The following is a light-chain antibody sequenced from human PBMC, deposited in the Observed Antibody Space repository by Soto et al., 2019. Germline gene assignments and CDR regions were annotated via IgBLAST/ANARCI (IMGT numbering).Light chain of an antibody. V-gene: IGLV2-11*01. CDR1: SSDVGGYNS. CDR3: CSYAGTPYV. Sequence: QSALTQPRSVSGSPGQSVTISCTGTSSDVGGYNSVSWYQQHPGKAPKLMIHDVTERPSGVPDRFSGSKSGNTASLTISGLQAEDEADYYCCSYAGTPYVFGTGTKVTVL. J-gene: IGLJ1*01. CDR2: DVT.